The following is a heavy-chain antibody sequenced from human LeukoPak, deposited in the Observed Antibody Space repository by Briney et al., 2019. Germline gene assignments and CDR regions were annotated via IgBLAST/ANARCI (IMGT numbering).Heavy chain of an antibody. CDR2: ISSSGSTI. Sequence: GGSLRLSCAASGFTFSSYSMNWVRQAPGKGLEWVSYISSSGSTIYYADSVKGRFTISRDNAKNSLYLQMNSLRAEDTAVYYCAKEGIVGATSLDYWGQGTLVTVSS. D-gene: IGHD1-26*01. J-gene: IGHJ4*02. CDR3: AKEGIVGATSLDY. V-gene: IGHV3-48*04. CDR1: GFTFSSYS.